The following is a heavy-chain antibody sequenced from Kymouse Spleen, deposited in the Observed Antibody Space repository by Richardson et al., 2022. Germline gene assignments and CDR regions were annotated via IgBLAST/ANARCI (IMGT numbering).Heavy chain of an antibody. Sequence: QLQLQESGPGLVKPSETLSLTCTVSGGSISSSSYYWGWIRQPPGKGLEWIGSIYYSGSTYYNPSLKSRVTISVDTSKNQFSLKLSSVTAADTAVYYCARRRVLWFGELLFFDYWGQGTLVTVSS. CDR2: IYYSGST. CDR1: GGSISSSSYY. V-gene: IGHV4-39*01. J-gene: IGHJ4*02. D-gene: IGHD3-10*01. CDR3: ARRRVLWFGELLFFDY.